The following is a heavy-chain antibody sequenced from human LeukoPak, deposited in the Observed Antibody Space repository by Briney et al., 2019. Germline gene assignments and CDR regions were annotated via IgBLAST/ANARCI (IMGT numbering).Heavy chain of an antibody. CDR2: IYYSGNT. D-gene: IGHD6-19*01. J-gene: IGHJ4*02. CDR3: ARQNSAVAGWGFDY. V-gene: IGHV4-38-2*02. Sequence: SETLSLTCTVSGYSISSGYYWGWIRQPPGKGLEWIGGIYYSGNTYYNPSLKSRVTISVDTSKNQFSLKLSSVTAADTAVYYCARQNSAVAGWGFDYWGQGTLVTVSS. CDR1: GYSISSGYY.